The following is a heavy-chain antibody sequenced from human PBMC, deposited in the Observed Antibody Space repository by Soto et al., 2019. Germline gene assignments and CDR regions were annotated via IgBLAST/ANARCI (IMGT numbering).Heavy chain of an antibody. D-gene: IGHD3-3*01. CDR3: AKVGPPLEWLFGASYMDV. J-gene: IGHJ6*03. CDR1: GFTFSSYG. Sequence: QVQLVESGGGVVQPGRSLRLSCAASGFTFSSYGMHWVRQAPGKGLEWVAVISYDGSNKYYADSVKGRFTISRDNSKNTLYLQMNSLRAEDTAVYYCAKVGPPLEWLFGASYMDVWGKGTTVTVSS. CDR2: ISYDGSNK. V-gene: IGHV3-30*18.